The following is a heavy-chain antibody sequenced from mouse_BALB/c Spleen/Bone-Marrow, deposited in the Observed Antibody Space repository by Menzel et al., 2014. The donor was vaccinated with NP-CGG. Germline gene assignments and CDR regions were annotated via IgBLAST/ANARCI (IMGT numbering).Heavy chain of an antibody. V-gene: IGHV1-80*01. J-gene: IGHJ2*01. Sequence: QVQLQQSWAELVRPGSSVKISCKASGYAFSIYWMNWVKQRPGQGLEWIGQIYPGDDDTDYNGKFKGKATLTADRSSSTAYMQLNSLTSEDSAVYFCARGGISIDYWGQGTTLTVSS. CDR2: IYPGDDDT. CDR3: ARGGISIDY. CDR1: GYAFSIYW.